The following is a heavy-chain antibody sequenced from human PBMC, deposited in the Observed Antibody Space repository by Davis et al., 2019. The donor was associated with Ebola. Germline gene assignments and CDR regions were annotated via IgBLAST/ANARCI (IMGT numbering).Heavy chain of an antibody. V-gene: IGHV5-51*01. D-gene: IGHD3-10*01. CDR1: GYTFTNYW. CDR3: ARLRSITRLTSFYY. J-gene: IGHJ4*02. Sequence: GESLKISCNSSGYTFTNYWIGWVRQMPGKGLEWMGIIYPGDSDVRYSPSFQGQVTISADKSITTAYLQRSSLKASDTAMYYCARLRSITRLTSFYYWGQGTLVTVSS. CDR2: IYPGDSDV.